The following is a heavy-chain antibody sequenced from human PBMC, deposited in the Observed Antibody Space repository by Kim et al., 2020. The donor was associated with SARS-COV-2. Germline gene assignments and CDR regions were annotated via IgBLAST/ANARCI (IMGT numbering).Heavy chain of an antibody. J-gene: IGHJ4*02. CDR2: ISGSGGST. D-gene: IGHD6-19*01. CDR3: ATGQQWLVQYDY. Sequence: GGSLRLSCAASGFTFSSYAMSWVRQAPGKGLEWVSAISGSGGSTYYADSVKGRFTISRDNSKNTLYLQMNSLRAEDTAVYYCATGQQWLVQYDYWGQGTLVTVSS. CDR1: GFTFSSYA. V-gene: IGHV3-23*01.